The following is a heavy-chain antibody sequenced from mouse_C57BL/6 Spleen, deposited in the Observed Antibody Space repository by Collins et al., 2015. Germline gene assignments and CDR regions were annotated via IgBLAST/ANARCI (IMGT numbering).Heavy chain of an antibody. CDR3: ARYDYDGDYAMDY. D-gene: IGHD2-4*01. V-gene: IGHV1-72*01. J-gene: IGHJ4*01. CDR1: GYTFTSYW. CDR2: IDPNSGGT. Sequence: QVQLQQPGAELVKPGASVKLSCKASGYTFTSYWMHWVKQRPGRGLEWIGGIDPNSGGTKYNEKFKRKATLTVDKPSSTAYMQLSSLTSEDSAVYYCARYDYDGDYAMDYVGSRNLSHRLL.